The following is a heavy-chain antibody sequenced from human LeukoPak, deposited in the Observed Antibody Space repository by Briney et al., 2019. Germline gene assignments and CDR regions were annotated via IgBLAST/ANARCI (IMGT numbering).Heavy chain of an antibody. D-gene: IGHD1-26*01. V-gene: IGHV4-61*02. CDR3: ARVASGSYFNYYYSYMHV. CDR1: GGSLSSGSYY. Sequence: PSETLSLTCTVSGGSLSSGSYYWSWIRQPAGKGLEWIGRIYTSGSTNYNPSLKSRVTISVDTSKNQFSLKLSSVTAAHTAVYYCARVASGSYFNYYYSYMHVWAKGTTVTVSS. J-gene: IGHJ6*03. CDR2: IYTSGST.